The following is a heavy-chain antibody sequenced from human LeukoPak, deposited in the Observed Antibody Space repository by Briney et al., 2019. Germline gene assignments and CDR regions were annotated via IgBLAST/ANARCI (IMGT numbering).Heavy chain of an antibody. J-gene: IGHJ4*02. CDR3: ARVSGQLVPHY. CDR2: INPNSGGT. V-gene: IGHV1-2*02. CDR1: GYTFTGYY. Sequence: ASVKVSCKASGYTFTGYYMHWVRQAPGQGLEWMGWINPNSGGTNYAQKFQGRVTITRDTSASTAYMELSSLRSEDTAVYYCARVSGQLVPHYWGQGTLVTVSS. D-gene: IGHD6-13*01.